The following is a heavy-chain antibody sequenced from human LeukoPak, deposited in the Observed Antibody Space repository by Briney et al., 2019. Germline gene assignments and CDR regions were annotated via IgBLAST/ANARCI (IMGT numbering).Heavy chain of an antibody. CDR3: AREITMVRGVQNWFDP. Sequence: ASVTGSCKASGGTFSSYAISWVRQAPGQGLEWMGRIIPIFGIANYAQKFQGRVTITADKSTSTAYMELSSLRSEDTAVYYCAREITMVRGVQNWFDPWGQGTLVTVSS. V-gene: IGHV1-69*04. J-gene: IGHJ5*02. CDR2: IIPIFGIA. D-gene: IGHD3-10*01. CDR1: GGTFSSYA.